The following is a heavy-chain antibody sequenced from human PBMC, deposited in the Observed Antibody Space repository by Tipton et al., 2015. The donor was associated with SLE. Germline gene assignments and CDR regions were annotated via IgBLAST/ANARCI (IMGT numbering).Heavy chain of an antibody. D-gene: IGHD2-15*01. Sequence: SLRLSCAASGFTFDDYAMHWVRQVPGKGLEWVSGISWNSGSIGYADSVKGRFTISRDNAKNSLYLQMNSLRADDTALYYCAKEAYCSAGFCYYGMDVWGQGTTVTVSS. CDR2: ISWNSGSI. CDR3: AKEAYCSAGFCYYGMDV. CDR1: GFTFDDYA. V-gene: IGHV3-9*01. J-gene: IGHJ6*02.